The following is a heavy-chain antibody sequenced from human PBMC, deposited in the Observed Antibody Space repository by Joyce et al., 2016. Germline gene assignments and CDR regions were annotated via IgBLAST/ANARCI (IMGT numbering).Heavy chain of an antibody. CDR2: IRHKARSYTT. CDR3: VRDNLWTYDY. J-gene: IGHJ4*02. D-gene: IGHD3/OR15-3a*01. CDR1: GFTFSDYF. Sequence: EVQLVQSGGGLVQPGGSLRLSCAASGFTFSDYFMDWVRQAPGKGLEWVGRIRHKARSYTTDYAASVKGRFTISRDDAKNSVYLQMNSLKTEDTAVYSCVRDNLWTYDYWGQGALVTVSS. V-gene: IGHV3-72*01.